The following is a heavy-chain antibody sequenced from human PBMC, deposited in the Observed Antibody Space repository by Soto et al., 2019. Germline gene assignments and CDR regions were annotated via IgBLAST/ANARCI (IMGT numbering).Heavy chain of an antibody. Sequence: PSETLSLTCTVSGGSISSGGYYWNWIRQHPGKGLEWIGCIYYSGSTYYNPSLKSRVTISVDTSKNQFSLKLSSVTAADTAVYYCARDLVDIVVVPAAPLGAFDIWGQGTMVTVSS. CDR2: IYYSGST. J-gene: IGHJ3*02. V-gene: IGHV4-31*03. CDR1: GGSISSGGYY. D-gene: IGHD2-2*01. CDR3: ARDLVDIVVVPAAPLGAFDI.